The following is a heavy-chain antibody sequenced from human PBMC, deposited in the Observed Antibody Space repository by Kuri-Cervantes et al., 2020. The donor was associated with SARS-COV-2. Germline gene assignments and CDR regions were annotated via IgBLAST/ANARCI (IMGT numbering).Heavy chain of an antibody. CDR3: AKLKGIAAAGTIDY. J-gene: IGHJ4*02. CDR2: ISGSGGST. Sequence: EYLKISCAASGFTFSSYAMSWVRQAPGKGLEWVSAISGSGGSTYYADSVKGRFTISRDNSKNTLYLQMNSLRVEDTALYYCAKLKGIAAAGTIDYWGQGTLVAVSS. V-gene: IGHV3-23*01. D-gene: IGHD6-13*01. CDR1: GFTFSSYA.